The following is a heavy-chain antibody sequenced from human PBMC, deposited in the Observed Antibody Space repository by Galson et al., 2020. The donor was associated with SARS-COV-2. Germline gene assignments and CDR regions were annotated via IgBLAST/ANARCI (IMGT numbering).Heavy chain of an antibody. D-gene: IGHD3-22*01. J-gene: IGHJ4*02. V-gene: IGHV4-34*01. CDR2: INHSGST. CDR1: GGSFSGYY. CDR3: ARGSFRARRYYDSSGYYRGGAYYFDC. Sequence: SETLSLTCAVYGGSFSGYYCSWIRQPPGKGLEWIGEINHSGSTNYNPTLKSRVTISVDTSKNQFSLKLSSVTAADTAVYYCARGSFRARRYYDSSGYYRGGAYYFDCWGQGTLVTVSS.